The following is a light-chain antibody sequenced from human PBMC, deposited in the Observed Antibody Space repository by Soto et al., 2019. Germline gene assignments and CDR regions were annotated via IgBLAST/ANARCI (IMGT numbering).Light chain of an antibody. CDR1: SSDVGSYSL. Sequence: QSALTQPASVSGSPGQPITISCTGTSSDVGSYSLVSWYQQYPGKAPKLMISEDNRRPSGVSNRFSGSKSGNTASLTISGLQAEDEAEYYCCAYAGSGTFVFRGGTKLTVL. CDR2: EDN. V-gene: IGLV2-23*02. CDR3: CAYAGSGTFV. J-gene: IGLJ2*01.